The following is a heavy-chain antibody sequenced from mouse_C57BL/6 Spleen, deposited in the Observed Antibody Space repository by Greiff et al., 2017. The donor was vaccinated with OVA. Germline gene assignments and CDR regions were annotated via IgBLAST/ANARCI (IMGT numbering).Heavy chain of an antibody. CDR3: ARRNYFYAMDY. V-gene: IGHV3-1*01. CDR1: GYSITSGYD. J-gene: IGHJ4*01. Sequence: EVQLQQSGPGMVKSSQSLSLTCTVTGYSITSGYDWHWIRHFPGNKLEWMGYISYSGSTNYNPSLKSRISITHDTSKNHFFLKLNSVTTEDTATYYCARRNYFYAMDYWGQGTSVTVSS. CDR2: ISYSGST. D-gene: IGHD2-1*01.